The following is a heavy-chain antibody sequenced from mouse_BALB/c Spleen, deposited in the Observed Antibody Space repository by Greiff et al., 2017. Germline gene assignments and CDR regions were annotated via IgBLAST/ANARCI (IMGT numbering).Heavy chain of an antibody. CDR3: ARNDQYGNYAWFAY. CDR2: IWSGGST. Sequence: VQLVESGPGLVQPSQSLSITCTVSGFSLTSYGVHWVRQSPGKGLEWLGVIWSGGSTDYNAAFISRLSISKDNSKSQVFFKMNSLQANDTAIYYCARNDQYGNYAWFAYWGQGTLVTVSA. V-gene: IGHV2-2*02. J-gene: IGHJ3*01. CDR1: GFSLTSYG. D-gene: IGHD2-10*02.